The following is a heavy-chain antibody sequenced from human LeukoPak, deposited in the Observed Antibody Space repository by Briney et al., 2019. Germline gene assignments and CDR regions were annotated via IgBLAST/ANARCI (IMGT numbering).Heavy chain of an antibody. J-gene: IGHJ4*02. D-gene: IGHD2-21*02. CDR2: ISGSGGST. V-gene: IGHV3-23*01. CDR3: ARVYYCGGDCYSFDY. CDR1: GFTVSSNY. Sequence: GGSLRLSCAASGFTVSSNYMSWVRQAPEKGLEWVSAISGSGGSTYYADSVKGRFTISRDNSKNTLYLQMNSLKTEDTAVYYCARVYYCGGDCYSFDYWGQGTLVTVSS.